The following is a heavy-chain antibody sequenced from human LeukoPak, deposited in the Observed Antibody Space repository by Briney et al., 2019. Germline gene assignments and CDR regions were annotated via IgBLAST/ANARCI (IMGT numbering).Heavy chain of an antibody. Sequence: PGGSLRLSCAASGFTFSSYAMSWVRQAPGKGLEWVSVISGSGSSTYYADSVKGRFTISRDNSKNTLYLQMNSLRAEDTAVYYCAKGYTQWLVRDNAFDIWGQGTMVTVSS. CDR2: ISGSGSST. J-gene: IGHJ3*02. D-gene: IGHD6-19*01. V-gene: IGHV3-23*01. CDR3: AKGYTQWLVRDNAFDI. CDR1: GFTFSSYA.